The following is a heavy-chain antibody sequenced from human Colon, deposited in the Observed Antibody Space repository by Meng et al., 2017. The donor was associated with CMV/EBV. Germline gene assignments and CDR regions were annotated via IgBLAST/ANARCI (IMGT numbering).Heavy chain of an antibody. Sequence: ITLQCSCPTPVPTPHNLTLTFTFFGFSLTNPAVGVPWIRQAPGKALGWLALSYWDDDNQFRPSLKNRITITKDTSKTQVVLTMTNMDPVDTATYYCAHGRGWLTDYWGQGTLVTVSS. D-gene: IGHD6-19*01. V-gene: IGHV2-5*02. J-gene: IGHJ4*02. CDR2: SYWDDDN. CDR3: AHGRGWLTDY. CDR1: GFSLTNPAVG.